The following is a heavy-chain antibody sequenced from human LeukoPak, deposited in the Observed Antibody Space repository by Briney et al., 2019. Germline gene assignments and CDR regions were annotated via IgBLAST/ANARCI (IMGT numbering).Heavy chain of an antibody. CDR3: ARGGGMGHYYYYMDV. CDR1: GGSISSSNW. V-gene: IGHV4-4*02. Sequence: SETLSLTCAVSGGSISSSNWWSWVRQPPGKGLEWIGGIYHSGSTNYNPSLKSRVTISVDTPKNQFSLKLSSVTAADTAVYYCARGGGMGHYYYYMDVWGKGTTVTISS. J-gene: IGHJ6*03. CDR2: IYHSGST. D-gene: IGHD5-24*01.